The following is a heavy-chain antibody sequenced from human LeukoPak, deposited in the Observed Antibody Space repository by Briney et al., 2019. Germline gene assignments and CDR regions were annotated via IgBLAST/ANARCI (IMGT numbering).Heavy chain of an antibody. CDR1: GVTFSSYA. CDR3: ARPSASVATPSYFDY. V-gene: IGHV3-30-3*01. CDR2: ISYDGSNT. J-gene: IGHJ4*02. D-gene: IGHD5-12*01. Sequence: GGSLRLSCAASGVTFSSYAMHWVRQAPGEGVEWGAVISYDGSNTYYAASVKGRFPISRANSNNTLYLQMNSLRAEDTAVYYCARPSASVATPSYFDYWGQGTLVTVSS.